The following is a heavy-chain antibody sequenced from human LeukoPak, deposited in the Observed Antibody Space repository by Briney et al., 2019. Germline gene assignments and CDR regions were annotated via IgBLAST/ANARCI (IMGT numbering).Heavy chain of an antibody. CDR2: ISGSGGST. CDR3: ASPRYCSSTSCKPPGDNWFDP. V-gene: IGHV3-23*01. CDR1: GFTFSSYA. J-gene: IGHJ5*02. Sequence: PGGSLRLSCAASGFTFSSYAMSWVRQAPGKGLEWVSAISGSGGSTYYADSVKGRFTISRDNSKNTRYLQMNSLRAEDTAVYYCASPRYCSSTSCKPPGDNWFDPWGQGTLVTVSS. D-gene: IGHD2-2*01.